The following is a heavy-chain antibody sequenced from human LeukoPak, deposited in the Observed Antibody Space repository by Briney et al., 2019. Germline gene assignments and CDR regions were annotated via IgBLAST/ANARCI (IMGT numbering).Heavy chain of an antibody. CDR3: AKLATRLAARPNFDY. J-gene: IGHJ4*02. CDR2: ISGSGSST. V-gene: IGHV3-23*01. CDR1: GFTFNNYA. Sequence: GGSLRLSCAASGFTFNNYAMTWVRQAPGKGLEWVSAISGSGSSTYYADSVKGRFTISRDNSKNSLYLQMDSLRADDTAVYYCAKLATRLAARPNFDYWGLGTLVTVSS. D-gene: IGHD6-6*01.